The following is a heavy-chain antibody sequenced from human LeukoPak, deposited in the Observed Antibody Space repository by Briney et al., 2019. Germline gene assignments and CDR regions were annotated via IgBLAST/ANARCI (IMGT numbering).Heavy chain of an antibody. CDR1: GFTFSTYW. V-gene: IGHV3-74*01. D-gene: IGHD2-8*02. CDR2: INDDGYNT. Sequence: GGSLRLSCAASGFTFSTYWMHWVRQAPGRGLVWVARINDDGYNTADSVKGRFTISRDNTKNTLYLQMNSLGDGDTAVYYCARDLVADYWGQGTLVTVSS. J-gene: IGHJ4*02. CDR3: ARDLVADY.